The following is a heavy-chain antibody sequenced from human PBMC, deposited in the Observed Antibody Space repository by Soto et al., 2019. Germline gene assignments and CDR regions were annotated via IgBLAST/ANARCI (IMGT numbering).Heavy chain of an antibody. V-gene: IGHV3-9*01. Sequence: EVQLVESGGGLVQPGRSLRLSCAASGFTFDDYAMHWVRQAPGTGLEWVSAISWNSGSIGYADSVKGRFTISRDNGKNSLYLQMNSLRAEDTALYYGAKVMSGYYVSSGYLQRYFDLWGRGTLVTVSS. CDR1: GFTFDDYA. CDR3: AKVMSGYYVSSGYLQRYFDL. J-gene: IGHJ2*01. D-gene: IGHD3-22*01. CDR2: ISWNSGSI.